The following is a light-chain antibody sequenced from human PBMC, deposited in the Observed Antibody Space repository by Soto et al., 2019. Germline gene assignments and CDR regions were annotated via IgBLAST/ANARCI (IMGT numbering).Light chain of an antibody. CDR1: LSVRGY. V-gene: IGKV3-11*01. J-gene: IGKJ1*01. CDR2: GAS. Sequence: EIVLTQSPATLCLSPGERATLSCRASLSVRGYLAWYQHKPGQAPRLLIYGASNRATGIPARFSGSGSGTDFTLTISSLEPEDFAVYYCQHRRTFGQGTKVEIK. CDR3: QHRRT.